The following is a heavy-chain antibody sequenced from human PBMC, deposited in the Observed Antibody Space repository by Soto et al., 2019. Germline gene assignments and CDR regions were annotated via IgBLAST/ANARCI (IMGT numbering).Heavy chain of an antibody. CDR3: ARGGYSSTWSNLLDRSGLDV. D-gene: IGHD6-13*01. V-gene: IGHV1-69*06. CDR1: GGTFSSYP. CDR2: IVPLFRTT. Sequence: SVKVSCKTSGGTFSSYPINWVRQAPGQGLEWMGGIVPLFRTTNYAQKFQGRVTITADTSTYTVYMELSELRSGDTAVYYCARGGYSSTWSNLLDRSGLDVWGQGTTVTVSS. J-gene: IGHJ6*02.